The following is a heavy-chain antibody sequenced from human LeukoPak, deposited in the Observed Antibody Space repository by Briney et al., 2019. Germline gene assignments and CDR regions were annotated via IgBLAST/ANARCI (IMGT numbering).Heavy chain of an antibody. CDR3: ARGPYCSSTSCYRHYYYGMDV. Sequence: QTGGSLRLSCAASGFTFSDYYMSWIRQAPGKGLEWVANIKQDGSEKYYVDSVKGRFTISRDNAKSSLYLQMNSLRAEDTAVYYCARGPYCSSTSCYRHYYYGMDVWGQGTTVTVSS. D-gene: IGHD2-2*01. V-gene: IGHV3-7*01. CDR1: GFTFSDYY. CDR2: IKQDGSEK. J-gene: IGHJ6*02.